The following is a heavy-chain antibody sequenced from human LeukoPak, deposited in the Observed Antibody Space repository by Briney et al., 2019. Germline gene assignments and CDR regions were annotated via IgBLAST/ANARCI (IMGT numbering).Heavy chain of an antibody. V-gene: IGHV4-59*10. CDR3: ASALFPWAEYFQH. Sequence: SETLSLTCAVYGGSFTNYYWSWIRQPAGKGLEWIGRIFTSGSTNYNPSLKSRVTISMDTSKNQFSLNLSSVTAADTAVYYCASALFPWAEYFQHWGQGTLVTVSS. CDR1: GGSFTNYY. D-gene: IGHD2-21*01. J-gene: IGHJ1*01. CDR2: IFTSGST.